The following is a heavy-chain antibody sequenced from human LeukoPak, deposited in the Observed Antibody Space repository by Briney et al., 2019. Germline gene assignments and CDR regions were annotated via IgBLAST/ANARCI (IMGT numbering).Heavy chain of an antibody. CDR1: GGSISSYY. D-gene: IGHD1-26*01. CDR2: IYYSGST. J-gene: IGHJ2*01. V-gene: IGHV4-59*06. Sequence: SETLSLTCTVSGGSISSYYWSWIRQPPGKGLEWIGYIYYSGSTYYNPSLKSRVTISVDTSKNQFSLKLSSVTAADTAVYYCASIDSGSYSSYWYFDLWGRGTLVTVSS. CDR3: ASIDSGSYSSYWYFDL.